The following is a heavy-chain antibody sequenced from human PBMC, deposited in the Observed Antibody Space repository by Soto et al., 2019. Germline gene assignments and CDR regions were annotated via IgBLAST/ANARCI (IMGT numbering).Heavy chain of an antibody. CDR1: GGSISSSSYY. CDR2: IYYSGST. J-gene: IGHJ6*03. V-gene: IGHV4-39*01. CDR3: ASPPRLRSGYYYYMDV. Sequence: SETLSLTCTFSGGSISSSSYYLGWIRQPPGKGLEWIGSIYYSGSTYYNPSLKSRVTISVDTSKNQFSLKLSSVTAADTAVYYCASPPRLRSGYYYYMDVWGKGTTVTVSS.